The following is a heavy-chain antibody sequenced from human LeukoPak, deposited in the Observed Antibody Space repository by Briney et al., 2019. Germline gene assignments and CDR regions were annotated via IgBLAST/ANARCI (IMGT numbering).Heavy chain of an antibody. J-gene: IGHJ5*02. CDR2: MNPNSGNT. CDR1: RYTFTSYD. Sequence: ASVKVSCKASRYTFTSYDINWVRQATGQGLEWMGWMNPNSGNTGYAQKFQGRVTITRNTSISTAYMELSSLRSEDTAVYYCARSGEYCSSTSCYTGWFDPWGQGTLVTVSS. D-gene: IGHD2-2*02. V-gene: IGHV1-8*03. CDR3: ARSGEYCSSTSCYTGWFDP.